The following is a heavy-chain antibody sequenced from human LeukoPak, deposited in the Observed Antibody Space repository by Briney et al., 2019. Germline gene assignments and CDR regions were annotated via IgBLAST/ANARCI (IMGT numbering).Heavy chain of an antibody. V-gene: IGHV4-30-4*08. J-gene: IGHJ4*02. Sequence: SQTLSLTCTVSGGSIRSDDYYWSWIRQPPGKGLEWIGYIHHSGRTYYNPSLNSRVTVSVDTSKNQFSLKLSSVTAADTAVYYCARELGGYFDGYYFDYWGQRTLVTVSS. CDR1: GGSIRSDDYY. D-gene: IGHD3-22*01. CDR2: IHHSGRT. CDR3: ARELGGYFDGYYFDY.